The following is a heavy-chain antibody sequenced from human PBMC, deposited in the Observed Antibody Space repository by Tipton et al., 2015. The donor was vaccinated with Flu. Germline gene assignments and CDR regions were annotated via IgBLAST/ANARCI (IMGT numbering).Heavy chain of an antibody. CDR1: GGSISSYY. J-gene: IGHJ4*02. CDR3: ARPHGPYSTSSGFEY. CDR2: IYYSGST. V-gene: IGHV4-59*08. Sequence: TLSLTCTVSGGSISSYYWSWIRQPPGKGLEWIGYIYYSGSTNYNPSLKSRVTISVDTSKNQFSLKLSSVTAADTAVYYCARPHGPYSTSSGFEYWGQGTLGTVSS. D-gene: IGHD6-6*01.